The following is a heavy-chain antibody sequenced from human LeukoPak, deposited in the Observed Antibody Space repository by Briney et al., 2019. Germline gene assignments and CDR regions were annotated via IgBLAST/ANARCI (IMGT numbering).Heavy chain of an antibody. J-gene: IGHJ4*02. Sequence: PGGSLRLSCAGSGFTFSDYWMTWVRQAPGKGLEWVANIKEDGSDKQYVDSVKGRFTISRDNSKNTLYLQMNSLRAEDTAVYYCARPIDGSFDYWGQGTLVTVSS. D-gene: IGHD1-26*01. CDR2: IKEDGSDK. CDR3: ARPIDGSFDY. CDR1: GFTFSDYW. V-gene: IGHV3-7*01.